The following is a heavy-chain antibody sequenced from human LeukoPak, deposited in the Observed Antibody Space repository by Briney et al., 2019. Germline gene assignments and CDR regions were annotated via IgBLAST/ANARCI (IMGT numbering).Heavy chain of an antibody. J-gene: IGHJ3*02. Sequence: SETLSLTCAVYGGSFSGYYWSWIRQPPGKGLEWIGEINHSGSTNYNPSLKSRVTISVDTSKNQFSLKLSSVTAADTAVYYCARETKYYDFWSGYYKADAFDIWGQGTMVTVSS. V-gene: IGHV4-34*01. CDR3: ARETKYYDFWSGYYKADAFDI. D-gene: IGHD3-3*01. CDR1: GGSFSGYY. CDR2: INHSGST.